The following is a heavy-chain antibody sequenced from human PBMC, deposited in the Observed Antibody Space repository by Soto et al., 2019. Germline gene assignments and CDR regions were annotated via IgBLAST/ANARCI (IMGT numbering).Heavy chain of an antibody. CDR2: IIPIFGTA. V-gene: IGHV1-69*13. CDR1: GGTFSSYA. D-gene: IGHD3-10*01. J-gene: IGHJ4*02. Sequence: SVKVSCKASGGTFSSYAISWVRQAPGQGLEWMGGIIPIFGTANYAQKFQGRVTITADESTSTAYMELSSLRSEDTAVYYCAIEVRRSNQFDHWGQGTMVTVSS. CDR3: AIEVRRSNQFDH.